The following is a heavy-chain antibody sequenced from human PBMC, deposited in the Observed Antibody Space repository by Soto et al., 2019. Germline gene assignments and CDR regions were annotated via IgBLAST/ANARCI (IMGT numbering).Heavy chain of an antibody. CDR1: GYSISSGYY. CDR2: IYYTGTT. CDR3: AREVFSRLYDSGYDYPDGAFDI. V-gene: IGHV4-61*01. D-gene: IGHD5-12*01. J-gene: IGHJ3*02. Sequence: SETLSLTCAVSGYSISSGYYWGWLRQSPEKGLEWIGYIYYTGTTNYNPSLRSRVTISIDTSKDQFSLKLNSVTAADTAVYFCAREVFSRLYDSGYDYPDGAFDIWGQGKMVTVSS.